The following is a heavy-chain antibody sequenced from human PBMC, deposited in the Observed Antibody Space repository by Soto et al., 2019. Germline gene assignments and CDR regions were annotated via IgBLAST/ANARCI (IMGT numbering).Heavy chain of an antibody. CDR3: ARDLRSTDSSGYYYLDY. CDR2: IDWNRATT. V-gene: IGHV3-20*04. CDR1: GFIFDDYA. D-gene: IGHD3-22*01. Sequence: GGSLRLSCIASGFIFDDYAIHWVRQVPGKGLEWVSGIDWNRATTGYADSVKGRFTISRDNAKNSLYLQMNSLRAEDTAVYYCARDLRSTDSSGYYYLDYWGQGTLVTVSS. J-gene: IGHJ4*02.